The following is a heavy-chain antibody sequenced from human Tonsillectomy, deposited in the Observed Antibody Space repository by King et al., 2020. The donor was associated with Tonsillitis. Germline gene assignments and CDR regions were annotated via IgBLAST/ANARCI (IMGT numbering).Heavy chain of an antibody. V-gene: IGHV3-7*01. CDR1: GFTFSSYW. CDR2: IKQDGSEK. CDR3: AGVDSSGWPYYYYYGMDV. J-gene: IGHJ6*02. Sequence: VQLVESGGGLVQPGGSLRLSCAASGFTFSSYWMSWVRQAPGKGLEWVANIKQDGSEKYYVDSVKGRFTISRDNAKNSLYLQMNSLRAEDTAVYYCAGVDSSGWPYYYYYGMDVWGQGTTVTVSS. D-gene: IGHD6-19*01.